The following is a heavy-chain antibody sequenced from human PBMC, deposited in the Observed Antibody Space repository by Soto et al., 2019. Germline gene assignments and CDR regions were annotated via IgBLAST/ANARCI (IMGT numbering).Heavy chain of an antibody. V-gene: IGHV1-18*01. D-gene: IGHD3-22*01. CDR2: ISAYNGNT. CDR1: GYTFTRYG. Sequence: VASVKVTCKASGYTFTRYGISWVRQAPGQELEWMGWISAYNGNTNYAQKLQGRVTMTTDTSTSTAYMELRSLRSDDTAVYYCARDSGPTYYYDSSGYSSIRYYYYYGMDVWGQGTTVTVSS. CDR3: ARDSGPTYYYDSSGYSSIRYYYYYGMDV. J-gene: IGHJ6*02.